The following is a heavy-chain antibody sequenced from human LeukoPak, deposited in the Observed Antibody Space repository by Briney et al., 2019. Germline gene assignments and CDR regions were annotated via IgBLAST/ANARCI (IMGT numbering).Heavy chain of an antibody. CDR3: ARFFSAATWGYNWFDP. Sequence: SETLSLTCTVSGYSISSGYYWGWIRQPPGKGLEWIGNIHHSGSTYYKPSLRSRVIISVDTSKNQFSLRLSSVTAADTAVYYCARFFSAATWGYNWFDPWGQGTLVTVSS. J-gene: IGHJ5*02. V-gene: IGHV4-38-2*02. CDR1: GYSISSGYY. CDR2: IHHSGST. D-gene: IGHD2-15*01.